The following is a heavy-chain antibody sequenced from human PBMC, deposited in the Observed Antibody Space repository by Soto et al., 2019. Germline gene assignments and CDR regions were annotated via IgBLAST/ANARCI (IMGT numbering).Heavy chain of an antibody. CDR1: GFTVSNNY. CDR2: IYSGGST. J-gene: IGHJ4*02. Sequence: EVQLVESGGGLIQPGGSLRLSCEASGFTVSNNYMTWVRQAPGKGLEWVSFIYSGGSTDYADSVKGRFTISRDNSKNTLYLQKNSLRAEDTAVYYCARDQGPTAYWGQGTLVTVSS. D-gene: IGHD4-17*01. V-gene: IGHV3-53*01. CDR3: ARDQGPTAY.